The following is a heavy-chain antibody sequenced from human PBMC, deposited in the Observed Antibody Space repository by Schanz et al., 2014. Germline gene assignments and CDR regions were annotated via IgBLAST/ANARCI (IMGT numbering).Heavy chain of an antibody. Sequence: QVQLVESGGGVVQPGRSLRLSCAASGITLSGYGLHWVRQAPGKGLEWVGFISFDGRNTGYAHSVKGRFTISRDNSKNSLYLQMNSLRAEDTAVYYCARGREVVAKIFDVWGQGTMVTVSS. J-gene: IGHJ3*01. D-gene: IGHD3-22*01. CDR2: ISFDGRNT. CDR3: ARGREVVAKIFDV. V-gene: IGHV3-30*03. CDR1: GITLSGYG.